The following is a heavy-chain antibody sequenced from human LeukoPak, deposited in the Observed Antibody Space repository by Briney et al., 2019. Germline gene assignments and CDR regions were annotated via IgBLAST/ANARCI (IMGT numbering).Heavy chain of an antibody. J-gene: IGHJ3*02. Sequence: ASVKVSCKASGYTFTSYGISWVRQAPGQGLEWMGWISAYNGNTNYAQKLQGRVTMTTDTSTSTAYMELRSLRSDDTAVYYCARVALYDFWGGYPIWGQGTMVTVSS. CDR3: ARVALYDFWGGYPI. V-gene: IGHV1-18*01. D-gene: IGHD3-3*01. CDR1: GYTFTSYG. CDR2: ISAYNGNT.